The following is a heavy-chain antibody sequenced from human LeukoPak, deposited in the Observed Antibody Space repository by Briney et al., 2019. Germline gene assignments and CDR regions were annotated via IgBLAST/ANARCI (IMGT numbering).Heavy chain of an antibody. Sequence: GGSLRLSCAASGFTFRNYWMGWVRQAPGKGLEWVANTKPDGSAEYYADSVRGRFTTSRDNANNLLYLQMNRLRAEDTAVYYCARDGGLNMNFDYWGQGTLVTVSS. J-gene: IGHJ4*02. CDR3: ARDGGLNMNFDY. CDR2: TKPDGSAE. D-gene: IGHD2-15*01. V-gene: IGHV3-7*01. CDR1: GFTFRNYW.